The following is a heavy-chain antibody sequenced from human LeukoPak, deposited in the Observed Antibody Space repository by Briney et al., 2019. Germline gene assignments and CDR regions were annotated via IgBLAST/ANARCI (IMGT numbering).Heavy chain of an antibody. J-gene: IGHJ4*02. CDR3: ARDGNGKSLDFDY. Sequence: PGESLRLSCAASGFTYTTYWMTWVRQAPGKGLEWVANIKEDGSEKNYVDSVKGRFTISRDNAKNSLYLQMNSLRAEDTAVYYCARDGNGKSLDFDYWGQGTLVTVSS. D-gene: IGHD1-1*01. V-gene: IGHV3-7*01. CDR1: GFTYTTYW. CDR2: IKEDGSEK.